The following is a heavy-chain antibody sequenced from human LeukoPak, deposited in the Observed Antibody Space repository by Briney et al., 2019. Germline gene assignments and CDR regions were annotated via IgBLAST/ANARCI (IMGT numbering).Heavy chain of an antibody. CDR3: ARGLGFLEWSLDY. CDR2: IYYSGST. Sequence: SETLSLTCTVSGGSISSYYWSWIRQPPGKGLGWIGYIYYSGSTNYNPSLKSRVTISVDTSKNQFSLKLSSVTAADTAVYYCARGLGFLEWSLDYWGQGTLVTVSS. D-gene: IGHD3-3*01. V-gene: IGHV4-59*01. J-gene: IGHJ4*02. CDR1: GGSISSYY.